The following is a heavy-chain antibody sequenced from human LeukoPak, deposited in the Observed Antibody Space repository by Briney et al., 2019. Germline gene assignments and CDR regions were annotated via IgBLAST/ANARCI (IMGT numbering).Heavy chain of an antibody. CDR1: GYTFTDYY. J-gene: IGHJ3*02. D-gene: IGHD3-22*01. V-gene: IGHV1-2*02. CDR2: INPSSGGT. Sequence: GASVKVSCKASGYTFTDYYMHWGRQAPGQGLEWMGWINPSSGGTNYAQKFQGRVTVTRDTSISTAYMDLSRLRSDDTAVYYCARAGVWDYSDSSGYHNAAFDIWGQGTMVTVSS. CDR3: ARAGVWDYSDSSGYHNAAFDI.